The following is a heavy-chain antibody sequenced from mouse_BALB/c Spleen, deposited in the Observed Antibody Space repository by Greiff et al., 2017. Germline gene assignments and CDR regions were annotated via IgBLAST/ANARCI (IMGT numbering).Heavy chain of an antibody. CDR1: GFSLTSYG. Sequence: QVQLQQSGPGLVQPSQSLSITCTVSGFSLTSYGVHWVRQSPGKGLEWLGVIWSGGSTDYNAAFISRLSISKDNSKSQVFFKMNSLQADDTAIYYCARIKGYFDVWGAGTTVTVSS. J-gene: IGHJ1*01. V-gene: IGHV2-4-1*01. CDR3: ARIKGYFDV. CDR2: IWSGGST. D-gene: IGHD1-3*01.